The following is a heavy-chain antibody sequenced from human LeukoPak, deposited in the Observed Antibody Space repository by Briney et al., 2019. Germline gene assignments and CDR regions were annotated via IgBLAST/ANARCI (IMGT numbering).Heavy chain of an antibody. CDR1: GFIFSSYA. J-gene: IGHJ4*02. CDR2: MSGSGSST. Sequence: GGSLRLSCAASGFIFSSYAMTWVRQAPGKGLEWVSGMSGSGSSTFYADSVKGRFTISRDISKNTLYLQMNSLRAEDTAVYYCAKDEYSSSFDYWGQGTLVTVSS. CDR3: AKDEYSSSFDY. V-gene: IGHV3-23*01. D-gene: IGHD6-6*01.